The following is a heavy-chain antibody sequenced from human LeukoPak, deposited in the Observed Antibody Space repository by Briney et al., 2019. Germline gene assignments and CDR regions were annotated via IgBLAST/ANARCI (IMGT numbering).Heavy chain of an antibody. Sequence: GGSLRLSCAASGFTFSDYYMSWLRQAPGKGLEWVSYISSSGSTIYYADSVKGRFTISRDNAKNSLYLQMNSLRAEDTAVYYCARDLHYDSSGYFGYWGQGTLVTVSS. D-gene: IGHD3-22*01. V-gene: IGHV3-11*01. CDR3: ARDLHYDSSGYFGY. J-gene: IGHJ4*02. CDR1: GFTFSDYY. CDR2: ISSSGSTI.